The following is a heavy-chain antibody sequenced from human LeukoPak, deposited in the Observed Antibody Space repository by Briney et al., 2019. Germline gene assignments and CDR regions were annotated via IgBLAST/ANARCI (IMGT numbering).Heavy chain of an antibody. D-gene: IGHD3-3*01. V-gene: IGHV3-48*03. CDR1: GFTFSSYE. J-gene: IGHJ4*02. Sequence: GGSLRLSCAASGFTFSSYEMNWVRQAPGKGLEWVSYISSSGSTIYYADSVKGRFTISRDNAKNSLYLQMNSLRAEDTAVYYCARQQPNTIFGVVIIHFDYWGQGTLVTVSS. CDR3: ARQQPNTIFGVVIIHFDY. CDR2: ISSSGSTI.